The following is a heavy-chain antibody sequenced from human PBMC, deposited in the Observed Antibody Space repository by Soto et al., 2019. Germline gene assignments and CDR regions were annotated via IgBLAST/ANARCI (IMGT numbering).Heavy chain of an antibody. CDR3: AKSPTGEAFDM. CDR1: GFTFSSYS. CDR2: ISSSSDYI. J-gene: IGHJ3*02. D-gene: IGHD4-4*01. Sequence: EVQLVESGGGLVKPGGSLRLSCAASGFTFSSYSINWVGQAPGKGLEWVSSISSSSDYIFYADSVKGRFTISRDNAKNSAYVHMNSLRAEDTAVYYCAKSPTGEAFDMWGEGTMVTVS. V-gene: IGHV3-21*01.